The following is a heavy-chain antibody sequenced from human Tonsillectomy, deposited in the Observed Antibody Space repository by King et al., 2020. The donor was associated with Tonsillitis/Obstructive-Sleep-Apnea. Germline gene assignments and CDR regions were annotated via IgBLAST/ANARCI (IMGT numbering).Heavy chain of an antibody. CDR1: HGSISSAGYY. V-gene: IGHV4-31*03. J-gene: IGHJ6*03. D-gene: IGHD1-1*01. Sequence: VQLQESGPGLVKPSQTLSLTCTVSHGSISSAGYYWSWIRQHPGKGLEWIGYISYSGNAYYNPSLKSRVIISVDTSKNQFSPNLSSVTAADTAVYYCASTTPPYYYYYMDVWGTGTTVAVSS. CDR2: ISYSGNA. CDR3: ASTTPPYYYYYMDV.